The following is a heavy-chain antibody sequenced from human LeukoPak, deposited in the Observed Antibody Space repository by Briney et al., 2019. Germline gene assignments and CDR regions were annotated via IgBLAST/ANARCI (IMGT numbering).Heavy chain of an antibody. CDR2: IYYSGSS. J-gene: IGHJ4*02. CDR1: GGSISSSSYY. V-gene: IGHV4-39*02. Sequence: PSETLSLTCTVSGGSISSSSYYWGWIRQPPGKGLEWIGSIYYSGSSYYNPSLKSRVTISVDTSKNHFSLKLSSVTAADTAVYYCARDEARVLDYWGQGTLVTVSS. CDR3: ARDEARVLDY.